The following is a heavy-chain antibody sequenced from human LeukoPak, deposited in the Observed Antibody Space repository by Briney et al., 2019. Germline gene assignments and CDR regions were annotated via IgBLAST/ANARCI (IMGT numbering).Heavy chain of an antibody. D-gene: IGHD6-13*01. CDR1: GGTFSSYA. CDR2: IIPIFGTA. CDR3: ARVAATGTGFDP. Sequence: GASVKVSCKASGGTFSSYAISWVRQAPGQGLEWMGGIIPIFGTANYAQKFQGRVTITTDESTSTAYMELSSLRSEDTAVYYCARVAATGTGFDPWGQGTLVTVSS. J-gene: IGHJ5*02. V-gene: IGHV1-69*05.